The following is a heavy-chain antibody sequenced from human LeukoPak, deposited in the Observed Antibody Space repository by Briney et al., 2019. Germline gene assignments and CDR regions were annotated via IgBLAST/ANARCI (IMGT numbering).Heavy chain of an antibody. Sequence: TGGSLRLSCAASGFTFSSYSMNWVRQAPGKGLEWVGRITSKTDGGTTDHAAPVKGRFTISRDDSINTMYLQMNSLKTEDTAVYYCTTYNKDSHGYPLDYWGQGTLVTVSS. D-gene: IGHD5-18*01. J-gene: IGHJ4*02. CDR2: ITSKTDGGTT. CDR1: GFTFSSYS. V-gene: IGHV3-15*01. CDR3: TTYNKDSHGYPLDY.